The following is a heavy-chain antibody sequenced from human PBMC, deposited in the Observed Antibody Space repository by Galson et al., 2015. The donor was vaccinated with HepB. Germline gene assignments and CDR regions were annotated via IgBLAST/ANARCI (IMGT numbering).Heavy chain of an antibody. CDR1: GSSFTSYW. V-gene: IGHV5-10-1*01. D-gene: IGHD3-10*01. Sequence: QSGAEVKKPGESLRISCKGSGSSFTSYWISWVRQMPGKGLEWMGRIDPSDSYTNYSPSFQGHVTISADKSISTAYLQWSSLKASDTAMYYCARHMWFGELLSWFDPWGQGTLVTVSS. CDR3: ARHMWFGELLSWFDP. J-gene: IGHJ5*02. CDR2: IDPSDSYT.